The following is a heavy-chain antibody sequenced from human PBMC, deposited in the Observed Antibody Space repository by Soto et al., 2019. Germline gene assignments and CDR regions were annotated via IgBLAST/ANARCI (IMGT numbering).Heavy chain of an antibody. CDR2: ISAYNGTA. D-gene: IGHD3-22*01. J-gene: IGHJ4*02. CDR1: GYTFPSYG. V-gene: IGHV1-18*01. CDR3: ARDVHYYDSSGPLRTSRYFDY. Sequence: VASVKVSCKASGYTFPSYGISWVRQAPGQGLEWMGWISAYNGTANYAQKFQGRVTITADESTSTAYMELSSLRSEDTAVYYCARDVHYYDSSGPLRTSRYFDYWGQGTLVTVSS.